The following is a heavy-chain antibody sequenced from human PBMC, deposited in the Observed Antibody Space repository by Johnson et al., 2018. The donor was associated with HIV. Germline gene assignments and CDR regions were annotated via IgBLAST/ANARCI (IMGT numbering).Heavy chain of an antibody. J-gene: IGHJ3*02. V-gene: IGHV3-30*04. CDR1: GFTFSSYA. CDR2: ISYAGSDK. CDR3: ARDPWGGRNPLGAFDI. D-gene: IGHD7-27*01. Sequence: QVQLVESGGGVVQLGRSPRLSCAASGFTFSSYAMHWVRQAPGKGLEWVAVISYAGSDKYYADSVKGRFTISRDNYRNTLYLQMNSLRTEDTAVYYCARDPWGGRNPLGAFDIWGQGTMVTVSS.